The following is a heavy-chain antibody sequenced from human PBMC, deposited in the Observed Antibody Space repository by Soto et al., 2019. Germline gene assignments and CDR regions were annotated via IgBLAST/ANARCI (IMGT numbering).Heavy chain of an antibody. CDR1: GGSIRSYF. Sequence: QVQLQESGPGLLKPSETLSLTCTVSGGSIRSYFYIWVRQPPGKGLEWMGSVYYTGTTDYNPSLKSRVTISVDTSKTQFSLNLRSVTAADTAVYYCARDLAAVPRAFDYWGRGTLVTVSS. V-gene: IGHV4-59*01. D-gene: IGHD6-13*01. CDR3: ARDLAAVPRAFDY. J-gene: IGHJ4*02. CDR2: VYYTGTT.